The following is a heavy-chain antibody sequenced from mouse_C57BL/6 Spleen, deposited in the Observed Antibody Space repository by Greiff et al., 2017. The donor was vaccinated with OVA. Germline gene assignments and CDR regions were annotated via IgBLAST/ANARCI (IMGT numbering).Heavy chain of an antibody. V-gene: IGHV1-80*01. CDR1: GYAFSSYW. Sequence: QVQLKQSGAELVKPGASVKISCKASGYAFSSYWMNWVKQRPGKGLEWIGKIYPGDGDTNYNGKFKGKATLTADKSSSTAYMQLSSLTSEDSAVYFCARVLGSYYYAMDYWGQGTSVTVSS. D-gene: IGHD1-2*01. J-gene: IGHJ4*01. CDR2: IYPGDGDT. CDR3: ARVLGSYYYAMDY.